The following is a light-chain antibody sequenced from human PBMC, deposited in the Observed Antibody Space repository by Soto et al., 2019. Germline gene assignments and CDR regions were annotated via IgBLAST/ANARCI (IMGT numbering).Light chain of an antibody. Sequence: AIQLTQSPSSLSASVGDRVTITCRASQGINSNLAWYQQKPGKAPKLLIYGASTRATGVPARFSGSGSGTEFTLTINSLQSEDFAVYFCQQYNNWPITFGQGTRLEIK. J-gene: IGKJ5*01. V-gene: IGKV1D-13*01. CDR1: QGINSN. CDR2: GAS. CDR3: QQYNNWPIT.